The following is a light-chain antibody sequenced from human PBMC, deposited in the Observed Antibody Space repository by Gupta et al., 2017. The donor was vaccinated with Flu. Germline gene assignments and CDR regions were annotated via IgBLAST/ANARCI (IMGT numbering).Light chain of an antibody. CDR2: RSN. CDR1: SSNVGNNY. Sequence: CSGGSSNVGNNYVYWYRQFPGAAPKLLIFRSNQRPSGVSDRFSGSKSGTSASLTISGLRSEDEADYSCAAWDDSLNGVVFGGGTRLTVL. J-gene: IGLJ2*01. CDR3: AAWDDSLNGVV. V-gene: IGLV1-47*01.